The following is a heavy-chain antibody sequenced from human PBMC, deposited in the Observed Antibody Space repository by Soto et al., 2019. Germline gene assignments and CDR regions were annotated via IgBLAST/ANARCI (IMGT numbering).Heavy chain of an antibody. CDR3: ARVAPGGDWFDP. CDR2: MNPNSGKT. Sequence: QVQLVQSGAEVKKPGASVKVSCKASGYTFTSYDINWVRQATGQGLEWMGWMNPNSGKTGYAQKFQGRGTMTRNTSRSTAYMELSSLRSEDTAVYYCARVAPGGDWFDPWGQGTLVTVSS. CDR1: GYTFTSYD. V-gene: IGHV1-8*01. J-gene: IGHJ5*02. D-gene: IGHD3-10*01.